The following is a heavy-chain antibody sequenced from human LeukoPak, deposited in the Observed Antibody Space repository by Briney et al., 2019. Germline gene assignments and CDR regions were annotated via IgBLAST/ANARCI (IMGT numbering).Heavy chain of an antibody. V-gene: IGHV1-3*01. D-gene: IGHD3-10*01. CDR2: IDAGNGKT. J-gene: IGHJ4*02. CDR1: QYTFTDYA. Sequence: ASVKVSCKASQYTFTDYAVHWVRQAPGQRLEWMGWIDAGNGKTKYSQSFQGRVTIIRDTSATTAYMELSSLTSEDTGVYYCARDGPGDHCWGQGTLVTVSS. CDR3: ARDGPGDHC.